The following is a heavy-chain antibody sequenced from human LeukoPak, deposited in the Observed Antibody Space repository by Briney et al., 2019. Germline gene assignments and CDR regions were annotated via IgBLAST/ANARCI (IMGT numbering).Heavy chain of an antibody. D-gene: IGHD6-13*01. J-gene: IGHJ4*02. CDR2: ISWNSGSI. Sequence: GGSLRLSCAASGFTFDDYAMHWVRQAPGKGLEWVSGISWNSGSIGYADSVKGRFTISRDNAKNSLYLQMNSLRAEDTALYYCAKDTAGIAEHFDYWGQGTLVTVSS. V-gene: IGHV3-9*01. CDR3: AKDTAGIAEHFDY. CDR1: GFTFDDYA.